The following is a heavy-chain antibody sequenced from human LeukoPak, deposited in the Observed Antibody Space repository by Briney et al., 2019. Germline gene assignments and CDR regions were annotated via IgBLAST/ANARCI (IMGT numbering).Heavy chain of an antibody. V-gene: IGHV4-59*01. CDR2: IYYSGST. J-gene: IGHJ5*02. CDR3: ARTTVSFDP. CDR1: GGSISSYY. D-gene: IGHD4-17*01. Sequence: SGTLSLTCTVSGGSISSYYWSWIRQPPGKGLEWIGYIYYSGSTNYNPSLKSRVTISVDTSKNQFSLKLSSVTAADTAVYYCARTTVSFDPWGQGTLVTVSS.